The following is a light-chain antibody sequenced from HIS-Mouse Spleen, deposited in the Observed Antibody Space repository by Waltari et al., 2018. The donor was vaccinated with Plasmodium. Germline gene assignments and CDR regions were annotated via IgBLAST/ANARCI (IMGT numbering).Light chain of an antibody. Sequence: QSALTQPASVSGSPGRSITSSCTGTSSDFGRYNLSSWYQQHPGKAPKLMIYEGSKRPSGVSNRFSGSKAGNTASLTISGLQAEDEADYYCCSYAGSSTWVFGGGTKLTVL. CDR3: CSYAGSSTWV. CDR2: EGS. CDR1: SSDFGRYNL. V-gene: IGLV2-23*01. J-gene: IGLJ3*02.